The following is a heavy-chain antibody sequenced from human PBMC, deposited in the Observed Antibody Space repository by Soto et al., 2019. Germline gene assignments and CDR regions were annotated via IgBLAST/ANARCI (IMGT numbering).Heavy chain of an antibody. CDR3: ARAPKTARGQWYFDL. Sequence: QAQLRESGPGLVKPSETLSLTCTVFSDSIDSSDWWNWVRQSPGRGLEWIGEISHGGNTNYNPSLISRVTISVDMSQNPFALNVNSVTAADTAISCCARAPKTARGQWYFDLWGRGTLVTVCS. V-gene: IGHV4-4*01. CDR1: SDSIDSSDW. CDR2: ISHGGNT. J-gene: IGHJ2*01. D-gene: IGHD1-1*01.